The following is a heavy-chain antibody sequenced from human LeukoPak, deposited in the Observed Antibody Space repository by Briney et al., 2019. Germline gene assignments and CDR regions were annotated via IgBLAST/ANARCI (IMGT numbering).Heavy chain of an antibody. CDR2: IYYSGST. CDR1: GGSISSYY. V-gene: IGHV4-59*01. Sequence: SETLSLTCTVSGGSISSYYWSWIRQPPGKGLEWIGYIYYSGSTNYNPSLKSRVTISVDTSKSQFSLKLSSVTAADTAVYYCARRTGSGYYVFDYWGQGTLVTVSS. J-gene: IGHJ4*02. CDR3: ARRTGSGYYVFDY. D-gene: IGHD3-3*01.